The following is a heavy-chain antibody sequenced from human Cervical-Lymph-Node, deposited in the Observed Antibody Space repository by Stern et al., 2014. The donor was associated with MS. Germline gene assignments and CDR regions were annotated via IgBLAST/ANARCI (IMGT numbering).Heavy chain of an antibody. D-gene: IGHD5-12*01. V-gene: IGHV1-58*01. CDR1: GFAFITSG. CDR3: AAGPILVAATCY. Sequence: QMQLVQSGPEVKKPGTSVKVSCKASGFAFITSGVQWVRQARGQRLECVGWIVVGSGNTNYAQKFQERLTITRDMSTSTAYMELSSLRSEDTAMYYCAAGPILVAATCYWGQGTLVTVSS. J-gene: IGHJ4*02. CDR2: IVVGSGNT.